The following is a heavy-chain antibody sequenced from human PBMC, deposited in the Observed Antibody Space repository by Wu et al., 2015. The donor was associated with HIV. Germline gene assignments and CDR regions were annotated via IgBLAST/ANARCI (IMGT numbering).Heavy chain of an antibody. V-gene: IGHV1-2*02. Sequence: QVQLVQSGAEVKKPGASVKVSCKASGYTFTGYYMHWVRQAPGQGLEWMGWINPNSGGTNYAQEFQGRVTMTRDTSISTAYMELSRLRSEDTAVYYCARRPRAEWIPIVGSSPAYYFDYVGPRERVVTVSS. J-gene: IGHJ4*02. CDR2: INPNSGGT. CDR3: ARRPRAEWIPIVGSSPAYYFDY. D-gene: IGHD1-26*01. CDR1: GYTFTGYY.